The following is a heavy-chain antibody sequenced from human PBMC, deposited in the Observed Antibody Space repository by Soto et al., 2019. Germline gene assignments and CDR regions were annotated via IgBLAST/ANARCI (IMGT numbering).Heavy chain of an antibody. J-gene: IGHJ4*02. Sequence: PGGSLRLSCAAPGFTFSDYSLNWVHQAPGKGLEWLSYISSGGATTYYADSVKGRFTISRDNGKNSLYLQMNSLRVEDTAVYYCSQGYFDYWGQGTRVTVSS. V-gene: IGHV3-48*01. CDR1: GFTFSDYS. CDR2: ISSGGATT. CDR3: SQGYFDY.